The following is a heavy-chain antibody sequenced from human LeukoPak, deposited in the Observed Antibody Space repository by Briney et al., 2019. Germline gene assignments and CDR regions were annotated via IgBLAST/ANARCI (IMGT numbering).Heavy chain of an antibody. J-gene: IGHJ6*02. CDR2: IYSGGTT. D-gene: IGHD5-12*01. CDR3: ARDLYVDIVAPSGMDV. Sequence: GGSLRLSCAASGFPVSRNYMSWVRQAPGKGLEWVSIIYSGGTTYYADSVKGRFTISKDSSKNTLYLQMNSLRAEDTAVYYCARDLYVDIVAPSGMDVWGQGTTVTVSS. V-gene: IGHV3-66*01. CDR1: GFPVSRNY.